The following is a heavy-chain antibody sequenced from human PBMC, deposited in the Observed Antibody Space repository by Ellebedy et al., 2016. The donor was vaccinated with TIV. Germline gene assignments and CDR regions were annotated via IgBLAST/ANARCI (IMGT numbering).Heavy chain of an antibody. Sequence: SETLSLTCTVSGGSISSYYWSWIRQPAGKGLEWIGRIYTSGSTNYNPSLKSRVTISVDTSKNQFSLKLSSVTAADSAVYFCARGPKDIAVVPGATEGYFDYWGQGTLVTVSS. V-gene: IGHV4-4*07. J-gene: IGHJ4*02. CDR2: IYTSGST. D-gene: IGHD2-2*01. CDR1: GGSISSYY. CDR3: ARGPKDIAVVPGATEGYFDY.